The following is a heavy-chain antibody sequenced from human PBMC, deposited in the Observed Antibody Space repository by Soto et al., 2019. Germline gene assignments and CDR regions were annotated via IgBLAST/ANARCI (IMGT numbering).Heavy chain of an antibody. V-gene: IGHV1-69*12. CDR2: IIPMYGTA. J-gene: IGHJ3*02. CDR3: ARSMVSNSWSAYDI. CDR1: GGSFSSHA. Sequence: QVHLTQSGAEVKKPGSSVKVSCKASGGSFSSHAINWVRQDPGQGLEWVGGIIPMYGTASYGQKFRARVKIIAEEVTTTVSMEMSSLRSEDTAIYYCARSMVSNSWSAYDIWSQGTVVTVSS. D-gene: IGHD3-3*01.